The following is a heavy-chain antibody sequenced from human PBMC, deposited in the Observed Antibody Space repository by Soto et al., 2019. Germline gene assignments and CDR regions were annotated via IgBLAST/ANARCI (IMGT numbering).Heavy chain of an antibody. D-gene: IGHD6-19*01. CDR3: TRDLSSSGRAEYFQL. V-gene: IGHV3-49*03. Sequence: GGSLRLSCIASGFTFGDYAMSWFRQAPGKGLEWVSFIRSKAYGGTTEYAASVKGRFTISRDDSKSIAYLQMNSLKTEDTAVYYCTRDLSSSGRAEYFQLWGQGTLVTVSS. J-gene: IGHJ1*01. CDR2: IRSKAYGGTT. CDR1: GFTFGDYA.